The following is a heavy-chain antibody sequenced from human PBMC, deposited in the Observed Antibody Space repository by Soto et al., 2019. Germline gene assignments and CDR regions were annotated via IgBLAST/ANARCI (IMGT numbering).Heavy chain of an antibody. V-gene: IGHV1-69*06. J-gene: IGHJ5*02. D-gene: IGHD2-21*01. CDR2: IIFIFGAP. CDR3: ARPRVIYNWLDP. CDR1: GDTFNSYV. Sequence: QVQLVQSGAEVKTPGSSVEVSCKAAGDTFNSYVVSWVRQAPGQGLEWMGGIIFIFGAPNYAQKFQGRVTITADKSTNTAYMKLSGLRSDDTALYYCARPRVIYNWLDPWGQGTLVTVSS.